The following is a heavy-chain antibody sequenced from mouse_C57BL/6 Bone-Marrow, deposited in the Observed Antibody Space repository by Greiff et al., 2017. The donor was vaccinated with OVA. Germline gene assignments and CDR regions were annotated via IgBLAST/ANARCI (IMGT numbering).Heavy chain of an antibody. J-gene: IGHJ2*01. CDR1: GYTFTSYW. V-gene: IGHV1-72*01. CDR3: ARRGNYPYYFDY. D-gene: IGHD2-1*01. CDR2: IDPNSGGT. Sequence: QVQLQQPGAELVKPGASVKLSCKASGYTFTSYWMHWVKQRPGRGLEWIGRIDPNSGGTKYNEKFKSKATLTVDKPSSTAYMQLSSLTSGDSAVYYCARRGNYPYYFDYWGQGTTLTVSS.